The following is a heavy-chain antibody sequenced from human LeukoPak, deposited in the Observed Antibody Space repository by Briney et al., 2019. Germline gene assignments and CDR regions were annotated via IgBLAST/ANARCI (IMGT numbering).Heavy chain of an antibody. V-gene: IGHV4-39*07. CDR2: IYYSGST. D-gene: IGHD3-16*01. CDR1: GGSISSSSYY. J-gene: IGHJ4*02. Sequence: PSETLSLTCTVSGGSISSSSYYWGWIRQPPGQGLEWIGSIYYSGSTYYNPSLKSRVTISVDTSKNQFSLKLSSVTAADTAVYYCVRGWGSAPYYFDYWGQGTLVTVSS. CDR3: VRGWGSAPYYFDY.